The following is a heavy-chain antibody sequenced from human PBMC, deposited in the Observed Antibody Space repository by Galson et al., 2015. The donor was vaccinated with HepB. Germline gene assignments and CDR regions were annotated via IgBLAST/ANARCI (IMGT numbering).Heavy chain of an antibody. Sequence: SLRLSCAASGFTFSSYGMHWVRQAPGKGLEWVAFIRYDGSNKYYADSVKGRFTISRDNAKNSLYLQMNSLRAEDTAVYYCAREVYNWNDGSSFAYWGQGTLVTVSS. V-gene: IGHV3-30*02. CDR3: AREVYNWNDGSSFAY. CDR2: IRYDGSNK. CDR1: GFTFSSYG. D-gene: IGHD1-1*01. J-gene: IGHJ4*02.